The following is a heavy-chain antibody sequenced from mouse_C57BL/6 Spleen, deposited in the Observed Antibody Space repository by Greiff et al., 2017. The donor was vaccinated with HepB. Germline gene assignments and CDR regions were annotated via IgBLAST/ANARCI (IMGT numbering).Heavy chain of an antibody. CDR3: ARDGLPYYYGSSYPHYYAMDY. D-gene: IGHD1-1*01. Sequence: VQLQQSGAELVRPGASVKLSCKASGYTFTDYYINWVKQRPGQGLEWIARIYPGSGTTYYNEKFKGKATLTAEKSSSTAYMQLSSLTSADSAVYFCARDGLPYYYGSSYPHYYAMDYWGQGTSVTVSS. CDR1: GYTFTDYY. CDR2: IYPGSGTT. J-gene: IGHJ4*01. V-gene: IGHV1-76*01.